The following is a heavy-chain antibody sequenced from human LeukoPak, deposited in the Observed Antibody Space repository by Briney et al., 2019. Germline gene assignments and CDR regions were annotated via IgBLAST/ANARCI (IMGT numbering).Heavy chain of an antibody. J-gene: IGHJ4*02. D-gene: IGHD3-10*01. V-gene: IGHV3-23*01. CDR2: ISGSGGNT. CDR1: GFTFNNYA. CDR3: AKGGNTMVRGRITY. Sequence: AGGSLSLSCAASGFTFNNYAMNWVRQAPGKGLEWVSAISGSGGNTYYADSVKDRFTISRDNSKNTLYLQINSLRAEDTAVYYCAKGGNTMVRGRITYWGQGTLVTVSS.